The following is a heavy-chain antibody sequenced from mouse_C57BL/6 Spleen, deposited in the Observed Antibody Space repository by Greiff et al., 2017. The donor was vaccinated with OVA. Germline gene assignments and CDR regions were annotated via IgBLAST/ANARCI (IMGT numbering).Heavy chain of an antibody. V-gene: IGHV5-17*01. CDR1: GFTFSDYG. J-gene: IGHJ3*01. CDR3: ARNYGNYLFAY. Sequence: VQLKESGGGLVKPGGSLKLSCAASGFTFSDYGMHWVRQAPEKGLEWVAYISSGSSTIYYADTVKGRFTISRDNAKNTLFLQMTSLRSEDTAMYYCARNYGNYLFAYWGQGTLVTVSA. CDR2: ISSGSSTI. D-gene: IGHD2-1*01.